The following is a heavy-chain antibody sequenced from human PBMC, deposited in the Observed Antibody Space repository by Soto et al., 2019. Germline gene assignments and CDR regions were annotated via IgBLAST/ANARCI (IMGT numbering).Heavy chain of an antibody. D-gene: IGHD1-20*01. J-gene: IGHJ5*02. Sequence: ASVKVSCQVSGYTLTELSMHWVRQAPGKGLEWMGGFDPEDGETIYAQEFQGRVTMTEDTSTDTAYMELSSLRSEDTAVYYCATCITGKGGRSWFDPWGQGTLVTVSS. CDR2: FDPEDGET. V-gene: IGHV1-24*01. CDR3: ATCITGKGGRSWFDP. CDR1: GYTLTELS.